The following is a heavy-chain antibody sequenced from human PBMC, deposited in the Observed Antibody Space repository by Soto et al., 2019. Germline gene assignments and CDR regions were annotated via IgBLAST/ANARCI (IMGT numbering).Heavy chain of an antibody. CDR2: ISGSGGSL. J-gene: IGHJ6*02. D-gene: IGHD1-26*01. V-gene: IGHV3-23*01. CDR1: GFTFTSYA. Sequence: AGGSLRLSCAASGFTFTSYALTWVRQAPGKGLEWVSGISGSGGSLNYADSVKGRFTISRDNSKNTLYLQMNSLRAEDTAVYYCAKGVKYSNYYYGLDVWGQGTTVTVSS. CDR3: AKGVKYSNYYYGLDV.